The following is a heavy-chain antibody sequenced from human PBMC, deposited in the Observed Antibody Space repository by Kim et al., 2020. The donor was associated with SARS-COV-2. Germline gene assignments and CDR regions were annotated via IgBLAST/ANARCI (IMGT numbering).Heavy chain of an antibody. CDR2: IWYDGSNK. J-gene: IGHJ6*02. CDR1: GFTFSSYG. Sequence: GGSLRLSCAASGFTFSSYGMHWVRQAPGKGLEWVAVIWYDGSNKYYADSVKGRFTISRDNSKNTLYLQMNSLRAEDTAVYYCSTTHDYCSGGSCYRYYYYGMDVWGQGTTVTVSS. V-gene: IGHV3-33*01. D-gene: IGHD2-15*01. CDR3: STTHDYCSGGSCYRYYYYGMDV.